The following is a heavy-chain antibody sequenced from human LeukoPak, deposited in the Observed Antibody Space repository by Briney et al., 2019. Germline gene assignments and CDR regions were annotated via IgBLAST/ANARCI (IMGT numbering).Heavy chain of an antibody. CDR1: GGSFSGNY. CDR2: SSPSGDIT. CDR3: ARVPDFIARPCDS. Sequence: SETLSLTCAVYGGSFSGNYWTLIRQTPGGGLEWIGESSPSGDITGYNPSPKGRATISVDSSKKQFSLRLTSVTAADTGVYYCARVPDFIARPCDSWGPGTLVTVSS. D-gene: IGHD2-21*01. J-gene: IGHJ4*02. V-gene: IGHV4-34*01.